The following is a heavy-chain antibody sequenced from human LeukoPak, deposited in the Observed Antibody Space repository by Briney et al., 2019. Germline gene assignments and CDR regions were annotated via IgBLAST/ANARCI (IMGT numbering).Heavy chain of an antibody. CDR3: AGYGDSQVE. V-gene: IGHV3-48*03. Sequence: GGSLRLSCAVSGFTFRSYAMNWVRQAPGKGLEWVSYITSGGTTIYYADSVKGRFTISRDNAKNSLYLQMNSLRAEDTAVYYCAGYGDSQVEWGQGTLVTVSS. CDR2: ITSGGTTI. J-gene: IGHJ4*02. CDR1: GFTFRSYA. D-gene: IGHD4-17*01.